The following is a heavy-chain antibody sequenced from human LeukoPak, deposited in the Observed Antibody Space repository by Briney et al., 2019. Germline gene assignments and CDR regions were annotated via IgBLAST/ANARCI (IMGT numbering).Heavy chain of an antibody. D-gene: IGHD4-17*01. J-gene: IGHJ4*02. V-gene: IGHV3-23*01. CDR3: AKDRTTVTTPHY. CDR1: GFTFSSFA. CDR2: ISANGGST. Sequence: GGSLRLSCAASGFTFSSFAMSWVRQAPGKGLEWVSAISANGGSTYYADSVKGRITISRDNSKNTLYLQMNSLRAEDTAVYYCAKDRTTVTTPHYWGQGTLVTVSS.